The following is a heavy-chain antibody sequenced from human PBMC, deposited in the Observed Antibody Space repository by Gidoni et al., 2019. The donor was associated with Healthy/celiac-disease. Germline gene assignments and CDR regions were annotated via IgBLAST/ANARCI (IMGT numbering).Heavy chain of an antibody. V-gene: IGHV3-64D*06. CDR1: GFTFSSYA. CDR2: ISSNGGST. Sequence: EVQLVESGGGLVQPGGSLRLSCSASGFTFSSYAMHWVRQAPGKGLEYVSAISSNGGSTYYADSVKGRFTISRDNSKNTLYLQMSSLRAEDTAVYYCVNSEFPLYGDYGYTNVVPDDYWGQGTLVTVSS. CDR3: VNSEFPLYGDYGYTNVVPDDY. J-gene: IGHJ4*02. D-gene: IGHD4-17*01.